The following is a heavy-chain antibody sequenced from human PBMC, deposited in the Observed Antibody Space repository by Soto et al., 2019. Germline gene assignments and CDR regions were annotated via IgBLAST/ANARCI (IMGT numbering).Heavy chain of an antibody. D-gene: IGHD2-2*02. Sequence: GALRRSCTASGFTFGDNAMSWVRQAPGKGLEWVGFIRSKVYGGPTEYAASVKGRFTISRDDSKSIAYLQMNSLRAEDTAVYYCARDCSSTSCYIIGYWGQGTLVTVSS. CDR3: ARDCSSTSCYIIGY. CDR1: GFTFGDNA. CDR2: IRSKVYGGPT. J-gene: IGHJ4*02. V-gene: IGHV3-49*04.